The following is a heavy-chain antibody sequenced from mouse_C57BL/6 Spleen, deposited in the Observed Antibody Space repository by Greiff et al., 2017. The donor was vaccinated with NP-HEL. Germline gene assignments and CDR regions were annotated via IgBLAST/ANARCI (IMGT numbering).Heavy chain of an antibody. V-gene: IGHV1-76*01. CDR2: IYPGSGNT. CDR1: GYTFTDYY. J-gene: IGHJ2*01. D-gene: IGHD2-4*01. Sequence: VQLQQSGAELVRPGASVKLSCKASGYTFTDYYINWVKQRPGQGLEWIARIYPGSGNTYYNEKFKGKATLTAEKSSSTAYMQLSSLTSEDSAVYFCAKDYDGRGFDYWGQGTTLTVSS. CDR3: AKDYDGRGFDY.